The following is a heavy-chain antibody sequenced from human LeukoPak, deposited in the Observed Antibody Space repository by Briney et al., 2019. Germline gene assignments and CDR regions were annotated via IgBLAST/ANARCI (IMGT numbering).Heavy chain of an antibody. CDR3: ARRLLNPDY. CDR1: RFTFSSYG. V-gene: IGHV3-48*04. D-gene: IGHD4/OR15-4a*01. Sequence: GGSLRLSCAASRFTFSSYGMHWVRQAPGKGLEWISYISSSGSTIYYADSVKGRFTISRDNAKNSLYLQMNSLRVEDTAVYYCARRLLNPDYWGQGTLVTVSS. CDR2: ISSSGSTI. J-gene: IGHJ4*02.